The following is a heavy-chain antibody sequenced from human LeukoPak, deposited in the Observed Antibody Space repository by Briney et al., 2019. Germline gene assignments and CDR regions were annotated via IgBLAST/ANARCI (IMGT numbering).Heavy chain of an antibody. CDR3: LLWFGESVDY. D-gene: IGHD3-10*01. CDR2: IYHSGST. Sequence: SETLSLTCTVSGYSISSGYYWGWIRQPPGKGLEWIGSIYHSGSTYYNPSLKSRVTISVDTSKNQFSLKLSSVTAADTAVYYCLLWFGESVDYWGQGTLVTVYS. V-gene: IGHV4-38-2*02. CDR1: GYSISSGYY. J-gene: IGHJ4*02.